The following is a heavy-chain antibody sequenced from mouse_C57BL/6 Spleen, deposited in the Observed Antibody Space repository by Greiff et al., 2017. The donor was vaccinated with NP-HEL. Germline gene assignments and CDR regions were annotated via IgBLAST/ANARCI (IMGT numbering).Heavy chain of an antibody. D-gene: IGHD2-1*01. J-gene: IGHJ2*01. V-gene: IGHV1-15*01. CDR1: GYTITDYE. CDR3: TRGIYYGNYFDY. CDR2: IDPETGGT. Sequence: QVQLQQSGAELVRPGASVTLSCKASGYTITDYEMHWVKQTPVHGLEWIGAIDPETGGTAYNQKFKGKAILTADKSSSTAYMELRSLTSEDSAVYYCTRGIYYGNYFDYWGQGTTLTVSS.